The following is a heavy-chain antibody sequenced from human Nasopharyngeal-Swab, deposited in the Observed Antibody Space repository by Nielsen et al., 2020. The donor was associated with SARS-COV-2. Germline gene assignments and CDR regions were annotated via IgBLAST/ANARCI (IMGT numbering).Heavy chain of an antibody. D-gene: IGHD6-13*01. V-gene: IGHV4-31*03. CDR3: AGDVAGTKAFDP. J-gene: IGHJ5*02. CDR2: IYYSGST. CDR1: GGSISSGGYY. Sequence: SETLSLTCTVSGGSISSGGYYWSWIRQHPGKGLEWIGYIYYSGSTYYNPSLKSRVTISVDTSKNQFSLKLSSVTAADTAVYYCAGDVAGTKAFDPWGQGTLVTVSS.